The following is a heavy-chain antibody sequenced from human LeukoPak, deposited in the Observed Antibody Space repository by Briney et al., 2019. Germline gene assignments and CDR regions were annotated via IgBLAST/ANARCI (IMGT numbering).Heavy chain of an antibody. Sequence: GGSLRLSCAASGFTFSSYWMHWVRQAPGKGLVWVSRINSDGSSTSYADSVKGRFTISRDNAKNTLYLQMNSLRAEDTAVYYCARGGYSSSAVEDWFDPWGQGALVTVSS. CDR2: INSDGSST. CDR3: ARGGYSSSAVEDWFDP. V-gene: IGHV3-74*01. J-gene: IGHJ5*02. CDR1: GFTFSSYW. D-gene: IGHD6-13*01.